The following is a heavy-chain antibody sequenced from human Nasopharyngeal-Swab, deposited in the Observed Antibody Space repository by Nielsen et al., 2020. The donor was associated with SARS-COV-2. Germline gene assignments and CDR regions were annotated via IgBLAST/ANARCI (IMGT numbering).Heavy chain of an antibody. CDR2: INSDGSST. CDR3: ASSRPLWAFDI. Sequence: VRQAPGKGLVWVSRINSDGSSTSYADSVKGRFTISRDNAKNTLYLQMNSLRAEDTAVYYCASSRPLWAFDIWGQGTMGTVSS. J-gene: IGHJ3*02. V-gene: IGHV3-74*01.